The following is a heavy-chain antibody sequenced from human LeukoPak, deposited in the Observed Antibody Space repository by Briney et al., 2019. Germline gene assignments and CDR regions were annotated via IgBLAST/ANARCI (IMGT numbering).Heavy chain of an antibody. CDR2: ISSGSSRI. J-gene: IGHJ4*02. D-gene: IGHD6-19*01. Sequence: PGGSLRLSCAASEFTFRNYNMNWVRQAPGKGLEWVSYISSGSSRIEYADSVKGRFTISRDNTMNSLYLQMNSLRDEDTAVYYCARVHGSGWYGDYWGQGSLVTVSS. CDR3: ARVHGSGWYGDY. V-gene: IGHV3-48*02. CDR1: EFTFRNYN.